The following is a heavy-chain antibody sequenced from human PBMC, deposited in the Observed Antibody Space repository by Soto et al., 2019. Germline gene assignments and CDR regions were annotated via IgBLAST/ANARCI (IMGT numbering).Heavy chain of an antibody. V-gene: IGHV3-30*03. CDR3: AEGADSSSYYNFDY. J-gene: IGHJ4*02. D-gene: IGHD3-22*01. Sequence: QVQLVESGGGVVQPGRSLRLSCAASGFTFSSYGMHWVRQAPGKGLEWVAVISYDGSNKYYADSVKGRFTISRDNSKNTLYLQMNSLRGEETAVYYCAEGADSSSYYNFDYWGQGTLVTVSS. CDR2: ISYDGSNK. CDR1: GFTFSSYG.